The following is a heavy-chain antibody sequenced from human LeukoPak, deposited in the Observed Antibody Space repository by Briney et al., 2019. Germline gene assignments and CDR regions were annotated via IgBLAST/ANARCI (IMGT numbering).Heavy chain of an antibody. J-gene: IGHJ4*02. CDR1: GGSISSYY. CDR3: ARDRGYSSSWYIDY. V-gene: IGHV4-59*12. CDR2: IHYSGST. Sequence: SETLSLTCTVSGGSISSYYWSWIRQPPGKGLEWIGYIHYSGSTNYNPSLKSRVTISVDTSKNQFSLKLSSVTAADTAVYYCARDRGYSSSWYIDYWGQGTLVTVSS. D-gene: IGHD6-13*01.